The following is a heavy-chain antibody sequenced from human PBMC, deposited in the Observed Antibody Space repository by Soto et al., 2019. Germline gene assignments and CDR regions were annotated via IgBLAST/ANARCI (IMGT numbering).Heavy chain of an antibody. D-gene: IGHD3-3*02. V-gene: IGHV3-23*01. J-gene: IGHJ4*02. CDR3: ARSLFLASTDTEPFNY. CDR1: RFTFSSYA. Sequence: EVQLLESGGGLVQRGGSLVLSCAASRFTFSSYAMSWVRQAPGKGLEWVSSISGGGNDAYYADSVKGRFTIPRDNSQNTLYLQMRSLRADDTAVYYCARSLFLASTDTEPFNYWGQGVLVTVSS. CDR2: ISGGGNDA.